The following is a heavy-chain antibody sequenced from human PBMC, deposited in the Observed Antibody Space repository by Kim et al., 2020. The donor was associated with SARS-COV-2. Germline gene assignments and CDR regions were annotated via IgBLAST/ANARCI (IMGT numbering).Heavy chain of an antibody. CDR1: GFTFSSYG. J-gene: IGHJ4*02. D-gene: IGHD3-10*01. CDR2: ISNDGSNK. Sequence: GGSLRLSCAASGFTFSSYGMHWVRQAPGKGLEWVAVISNDGSNKYYADSVKGRFTISRDNSKNTLYLQMNSLRAEDTAVYYCAKEPYTVGGGRNPYYFDYRGEGTLVTVSS. V-gene: IGHV3-30*18. CDR3: AKEPYTVGGGRNPYYFDY.